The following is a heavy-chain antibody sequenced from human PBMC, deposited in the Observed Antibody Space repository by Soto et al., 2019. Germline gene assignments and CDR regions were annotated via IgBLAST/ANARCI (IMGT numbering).Heavy chain of an antibody. CDR3: ARGRIIVAGGFDP. D-gene: IGHD6-19*01. V-gene: IGHV1-8*01. CDR2: MNPSTGNT. Sequence: QVQLVQSGAEVKKPGASVKVSCKASGYTFTSYDIIWVRQATGQWLEWMGWMNPSTGNTDSAEKFQGRLTMTRNTSISTVYMGLSSLSFEDTAVYYCARGRIIVAGGFDPWGQGTLVTVSS. CDR1: GYTFTSYD. J-gene: IGHJ5*02.